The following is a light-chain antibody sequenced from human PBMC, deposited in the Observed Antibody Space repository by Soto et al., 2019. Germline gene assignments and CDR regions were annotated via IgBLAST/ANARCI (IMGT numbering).Light chain of an antibody. CDR3: QQYDSPLYT. Sequence: VLTQSPGTLSLSPGERATLSCRASQSVSSSNLAWYQKKPGQAPRVLIYGASTRATGIPVRFSGSGSGSDFNLTISRLEPEDFAVYYCQQYDSPLYTVGQGTNLEIK. J-gene: IGKJ2*01. CDR2: GAS. CDR1: QSVSSSN. V-gene: IGKV3-20*01.